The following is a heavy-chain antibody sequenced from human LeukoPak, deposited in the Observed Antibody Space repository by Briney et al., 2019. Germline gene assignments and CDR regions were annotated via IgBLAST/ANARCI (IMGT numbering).Heavy chain of an antibody. CDR2: IYYSGST. Sequence: SETLSLTCTVSGGSISSYYWSWIRQPPGKGLEWIGYIYYSGSTYYNPSLKSRVTISVDTSKNQFSLKLSSVTAADTAVYYCARAWHYWGQGTLVTVSS. CDR1: GGSISSYY. CDR3: ARAWHY. J-gene: IGHJ4*02. V-gene: IGHV4-59*08.